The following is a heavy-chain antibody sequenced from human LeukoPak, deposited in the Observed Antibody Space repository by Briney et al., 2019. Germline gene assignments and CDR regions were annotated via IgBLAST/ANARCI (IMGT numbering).Heavy chain of an antibody. CDR2: ISSSSSYI. Sequence: KPGGSLRLSCAASGFTFSSYSMNWVRQAPGKGLEWVSSISSSSSYIYYADSVKGRFTISRDNAKNSLYLQMNSLRAEDTAVYYCARDLVPLWDPGGRVFYFDYWGQGTLVTVSS. D-gene: IGHD5-18*01. V-gene: IGHV3-21*01. CDR3: ARDLVPLWDPGGRVFYFDY. J-gene: IGHJ4*02. CDR1: GFTFSSYS.